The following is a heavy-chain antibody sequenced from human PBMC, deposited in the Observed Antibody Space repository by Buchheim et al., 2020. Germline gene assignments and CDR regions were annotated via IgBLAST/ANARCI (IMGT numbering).Heavy chain of an antibody. CDR3: ARGVDRESELNWFDP. Sequence: QVQLLQSGAEVKKPGASVKVSCKASGYTFTSYIIHWVRQAPGQRLEWMGWINTGNGNTKYSQKFQGRVTITRDTSASTAYMELSSLRSEDTAVYYCARGVDRESELNWFDPWGQGTL. D-gene: IGHD5-12*01. CDR2: INTGNGNT. J-gene: IGHJ5*02. V-gene: IGHV1-3*04. CDR1: GYTFTSYI.